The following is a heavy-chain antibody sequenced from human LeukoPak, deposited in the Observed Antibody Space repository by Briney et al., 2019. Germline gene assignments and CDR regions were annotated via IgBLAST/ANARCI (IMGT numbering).Heavy chain of an antibody. Sequence: SQTLSLTCAISGDSVSSNSAAWNWIRQSPSRGLEWLGRTYYRSQWYHDSALSVKSRIIINADTSKNQFSLQLNSVTPEARETVRRLLFDYWGQGTLVTVSS. V-gene: IGHV6-1*01. CDR1: GDSVSSNSAA. CDR3: LLFDY. J-gene: IGHJ4*02. CDR2: TYYRSQWYH. D-gene: IGHD3-10*01.